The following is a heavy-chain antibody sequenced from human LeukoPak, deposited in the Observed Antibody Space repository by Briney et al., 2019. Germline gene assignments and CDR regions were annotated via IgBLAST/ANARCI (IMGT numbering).Heavy chain of an antibody. Sequence: SETLSLTCTVSGGSISSYYWSWIRQPPGKGLEWIGYIYYSGSTNYNSFLKSRVTISVDTYKNQFSLNLTSVTAADTAVYYCARGYSSSGCYFDYWGQGALVTVSS. CDR1: GGSISSYY. CDR2: IYYSGST. J-gene: IGHJ4*02. CDR3: ARGYSSSGCYFDY. V-gene: IGHV4-59*01. D-gene: IGHD6-6*01.